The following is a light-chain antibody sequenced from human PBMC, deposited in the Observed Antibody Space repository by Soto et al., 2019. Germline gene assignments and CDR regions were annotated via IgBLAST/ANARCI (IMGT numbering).Light chain of an antibody. V-gene: IGLV1-40*01. CDR2: EDI. CDR1: SSNVGARYE. CDR3: QSYDSSLSAVV. J-gene: IGLJ2*01. Sequence: QSVLTQPPSVSGAPGQTVTISCTGTSSNVGARYEVHWYQQLPGTAPKLLIYEDIKRPSGVPDRFSCSKSGASASLAITGLLSEDEAESYCQSYDSSLSAVVFGGVTKVTVL.